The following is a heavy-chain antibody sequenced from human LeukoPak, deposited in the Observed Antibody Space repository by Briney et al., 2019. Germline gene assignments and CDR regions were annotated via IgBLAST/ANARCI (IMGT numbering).Heavy chain of an antibody. J-gene: IGHJ4*02. D-gene: IGHD6-13*01. Sequence: SETLSLTCAVSGGFISSGGYSWSWIRQPPGKGLEWIGYIYHSGSTYYNPSLKSRVTISVDRSKNQFSLKLSSVTAADTAVYYCARARLYSSSWYYFDYWGQGTLVTVSS. CDR1: GGFISSGGYS. CDR2: IYHSGST. V-gene: IGHV4-30-2*01. CDR3: ARARLYSSSWYYFDY.